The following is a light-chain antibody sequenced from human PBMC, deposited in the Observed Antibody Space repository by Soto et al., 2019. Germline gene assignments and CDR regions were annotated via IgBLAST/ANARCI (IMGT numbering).Light chain of an antibody. Sequence: EIVLTQSPGTLSLSPGERATFSCRVSQSVSSDLVWYQHKPGQAPRLLIYDASNRATGIPARFSGSGSGTDFTLTISSLEPEDFAVYYCQQRSNWPPLTFGGGTKVDIK. CDR2: DAS. V-gene: IGKV3-11*01. CDR3: QQRSNWPPLT. J-gene: IGKJ4*01. CDR1: QSVSSD.